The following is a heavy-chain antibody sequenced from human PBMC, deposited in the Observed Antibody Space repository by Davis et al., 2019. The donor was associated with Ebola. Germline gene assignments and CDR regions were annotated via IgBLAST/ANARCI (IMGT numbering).Heavy chain of an antibody. D-gene: IGHD6-19*01. Sequence: ASVKVSCKASGYTFSIYGISWVRQAPGQGLEWMGWISASNGKTIYAQRLQDRVTMTTDTSTSTAYMELSRLRSDDTAVYYCARGIAVAGTLGLGYWGQGTLVTVSS. V-gene: IGHV1-18*01. CDR1: GYTFSIYG. CDR3: ARGIAVAGTLGLGY. CDR2: ISASNGKT. J-gene: IGHJ4*02.